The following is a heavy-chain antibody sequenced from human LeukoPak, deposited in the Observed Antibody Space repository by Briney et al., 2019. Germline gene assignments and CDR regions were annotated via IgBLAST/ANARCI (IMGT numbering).Heavy chain of an antibody. D-gene: IGHD3-22*01. CDR1: GFTFSSYA. Sequence: GGSLRLSCAASGFTFSSYAMSWVRQAPGKGLEWVSAISGSGGSTYYADSVKGRFTISRDNSKNTLYLQMNSLRAEDTAVYFFLQAPCDYCAGCGFLLGGSFDCWGQGTLVTVSS. CDR3: LQAPCDYCAGCGFLLGGSFDC. J-gene: IGHJ4*02. V-gene: IGHV3-23*01. CDR2: ISGSGGST.